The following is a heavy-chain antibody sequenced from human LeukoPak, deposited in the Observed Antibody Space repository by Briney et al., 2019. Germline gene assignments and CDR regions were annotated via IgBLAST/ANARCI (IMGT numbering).Heavy chain of an antibody. V-gene: IGHV3-33*01. J-gene: IGHJ3*02. CDR3: ARGSIAVDPDAFDI. Sequence: PGGSLRLSCAASGFTFSSYGMHWVRQAPGKGLEWVAVIWYDGSNKYYADSAKGRFTISRDNSKNTLYLQMNSLRAEDTAVYYCARGSIAVDPDAFDIWGQGTMVTVSS. D-gene: IGHD6-19*01. CDR1: GFTFSSYG. CDR2: IWYDGSNK.